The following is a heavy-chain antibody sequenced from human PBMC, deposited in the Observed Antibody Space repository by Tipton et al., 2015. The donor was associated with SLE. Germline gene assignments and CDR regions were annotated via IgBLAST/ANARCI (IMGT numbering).Heavy chain of an antibody. CDR3: ARDQGDFWSGYSSFDY. Sequence: TLSLTCTVSGGSISSGDYYWSWIRQPPGKGLEWIGYIYYSGSTYYNPSLKSRVTISVDTSKNQFSLKLSSVTAADTAVYYCARDQGDFWSGYSSFDYWGQGTLVTVSS. J-gene: IGHJ4*02. D-gene: IGHD3-3*01. CDR1: GGSISSGDYY. CDR2: IYYSGST. V-gene: IGHV4-30-4*01.